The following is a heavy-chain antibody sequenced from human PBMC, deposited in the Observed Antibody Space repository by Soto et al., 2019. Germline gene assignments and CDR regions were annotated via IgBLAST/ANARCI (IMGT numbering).Heavy chain of an antibody. CDR1: GFTFDDNA. D-gene: IGHD7-27*01. V-gene: IGHV3-9*01. J-gene: IGHJ4*02. CDR2: INWKSDI. Sequence: AGGSLRLSCAVSGFTFDDNAMHWVRQAPEKGLEWVSGINWKSDIGYADSVKGRFTISRDNAENSLYLQMNTLRAEDTAVYYCAMTKLGEFNYWGQGIQVTVSS. CDR3: AMTKLGEFNY.